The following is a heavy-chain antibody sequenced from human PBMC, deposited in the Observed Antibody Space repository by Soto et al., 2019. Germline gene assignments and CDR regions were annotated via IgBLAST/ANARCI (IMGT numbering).Heavy chain of an antibody. J-gene: IGHJ6*02. Sequence: RLSCAASGFTFSSYAMHWVRQAPGKGLEWVAVISYDGSNKYYADSVKGRFTISRDNSKNTLYLQMNSLRAEDTAVYYCARDLRPRIGYDFWSGYYTRGLYGMDVWGQGTTVTVSS. D-gene: IGHD3-3*01. V-gene: IGHV3-30-3*01. CDR2: ISYDGSNK. CDR3: ARDLRPRIGYDFWSGYYTRGLYGMDV. CDR1: GFTFSSYA.